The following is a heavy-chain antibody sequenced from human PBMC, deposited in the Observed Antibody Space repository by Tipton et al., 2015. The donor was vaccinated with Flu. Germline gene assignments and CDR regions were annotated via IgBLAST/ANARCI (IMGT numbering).Heavy chain of an antibody. D-gene: IGHD3/OR15-3a*01. V-gene: IGHV4-39*07. J-gene: IGHJ6*02. CDR3: ARDRIVNGFWTGYERYGMDV. CDR1: GDSISTSGYF. CDR2: IHYSGKT. Sequence: LRLSCTVSGDSISTSGYFWGWVRQTPGKGLEWIGNIHYSGKTYYNMPLRSRVTISVDTSNNQFSLKLTSVTAADTGLYYCARDRIVNGFWTGYERYGMDVWGQGTTVTVSS.